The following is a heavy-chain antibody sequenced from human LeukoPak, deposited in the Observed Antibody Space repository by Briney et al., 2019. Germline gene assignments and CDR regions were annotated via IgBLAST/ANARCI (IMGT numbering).Heavy chain of an antibody. CDR1: GFTFSSYA. V-gene: IGHV3-23*01. Sequence: GGSLRLSCAASGFTFSSYAMSWVRQAPGKGLEWVSAISGSGGSTYYADSVKGRFTISRDNSKNPLYLQMNSLRAEDTAVYYCAMTVLLWFGELNYMDVWGKGTTVTVSS. J-gene: IGHJ6*03. D-gene: IGHD3-10*01. CDR3: AMTVLLWFGELNYMDV. CDR2: ISGSGGST.